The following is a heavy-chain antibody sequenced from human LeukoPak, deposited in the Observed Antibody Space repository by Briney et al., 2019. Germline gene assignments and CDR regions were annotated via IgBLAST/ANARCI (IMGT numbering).Heavy chain of an antibody. CDR2: ISGRRDST. J-gene: IGHJ4*02. Sequence: GGSLRLSCAASGFTFSSYGMSWVRQAPGKGLEWVSTISGRRDSTSYADSVKGRFTISRDSSKNTLFLQMNRPRPEDAAAYYCAKAPVTTCRGAYCYPFDYWGQGTLVTVSS. CDR1: GFTFSSYG. CDR3: AKAPVTTCRGAYCYPFDY. V-gene: IGHV3-23*01. D-gene: IGHD2-21*01.